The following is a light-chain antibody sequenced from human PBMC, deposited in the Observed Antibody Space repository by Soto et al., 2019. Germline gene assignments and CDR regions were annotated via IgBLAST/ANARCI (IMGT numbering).Light chain of an antibody. J-gene: IGKJ1*01. Sequence: EMVLTQSPGTLSLSPGERATLSCRASQSVSSNYLAWYQQKPGQAPRLLIYGVFSRATGIPDRFSGSGSGTDFTLTTSRLEPEDFAVYYCQQFSAFGQGTKVEIK. CDR3: QQFSA. CDR1: QSVSSNY. CDR2: GVF. V-gene: IGKV3-20*01.